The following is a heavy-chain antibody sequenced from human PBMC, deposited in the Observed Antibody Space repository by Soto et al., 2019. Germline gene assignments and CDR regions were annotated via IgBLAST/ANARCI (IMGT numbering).Heavy chain of an antibody. D-gene: IGHD3-9*01. Sequence: ASVKVSCKASGYTFTSYAMHWVRQAPGQRLEWMGWINAGNGNTKYSQKFQGRVTIARDTSASTAYMELSSLRSEDTAVYYCAREGYFDWLFLFDYWGQGTLVTVSA. CDR3: AREGYFDWLFLFDY. CDR1: GYTFTSYA. J-gene: IGHJ4*02. CDR2: INAGNGNT. V-gene: IGHV1-3*01.